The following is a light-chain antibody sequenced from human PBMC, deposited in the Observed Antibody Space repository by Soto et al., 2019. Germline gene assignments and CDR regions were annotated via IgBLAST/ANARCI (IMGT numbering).Light chain of an antibody. CDR1: QSIGRW. CDR2: DAS. J-gene: IGKJ1*01. CDR3: QQYKGT. V-gene: IGKV1-5*01. Sequence: DIQMTQSPSTLSASVGDRVTITCRASQSIGRWLAWYQQKPGAAPKLVIYDASSLQSGVPSRFSGSGSGTEFTLSISSLQPDDFATYYCQQYKGTFGQGTKVEIK.